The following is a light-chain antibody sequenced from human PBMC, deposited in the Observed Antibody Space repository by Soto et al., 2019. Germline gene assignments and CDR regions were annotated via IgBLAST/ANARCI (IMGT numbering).Light chain of an antibody. CDR2: GAS. CDR3: QQYDNSPWA. CDR1: QSVSSSF. Sequence: EIVLTQSPGTLSLSPGERATLSCGASQSVSSSFLAWYQQKPGQAPRLLIYGASIRATGIPDRFSGSVSGTDFTLTISRLEPEDFAVYYCQQYDNSPWAFGQGTKVEIK. J-gene: IGKJ1*01. V-gene: IGKV3-20*01.